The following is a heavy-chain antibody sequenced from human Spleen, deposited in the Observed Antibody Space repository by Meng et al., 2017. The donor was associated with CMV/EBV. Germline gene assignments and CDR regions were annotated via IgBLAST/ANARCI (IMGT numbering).Heavy chain of an antibody. CDR1: GFTFSSYA. CDR2: ISYDGSNK. V-gene: IGHV3-30-3*01. J-gene: IGHJ6*02. D-gene: IGHD2-2*01. CDR3: ARGGYCSSTSCYPYYYYYYGMDV. Sequence: GGSLRLSCAASGFTFSSYAMHWVRQAPGKGLEWVAVISYDGSNKYYADSVKGRFTISRDNSKNTLYLQMNSLRAEDTAVYYCARGGYCSSTSCYPYYYYYYGMDVWGQGTTVTVSS.